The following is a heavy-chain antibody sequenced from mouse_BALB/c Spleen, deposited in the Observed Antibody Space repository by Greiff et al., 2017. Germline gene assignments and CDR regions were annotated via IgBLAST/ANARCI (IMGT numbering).Heavy chain of an antibody. CDR3: ARSERLPSWFAY. CDR2: INPSNGGT. CDR1: GYTFTSYY. Sequence: QVQLKQSGAELVKPGASVKLSCKASGYTFTSYYMYWVKQRPGQGLEWIGEINPSNGGTSYNQKFKGKATLTVDKSSSTAYMQLKSLTSEDSAVYYCARSERLPSWFAYWGQGTLVTVSA. D-gene: IGHD1-2*01. J-gene: IGHJ3*01. V-gene: IGHV1-53*01.